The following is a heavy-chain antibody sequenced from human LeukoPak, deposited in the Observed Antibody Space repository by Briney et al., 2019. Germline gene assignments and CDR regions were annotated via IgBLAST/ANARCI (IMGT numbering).Heavy chain of an antibody. CDR1: GYTFTSYY. CDR3: ARDPGGVTSRTSPYSDY. D-gene: IGHD2-21*02. Sequence: ASVKVSCKASGYTFTSYYMHWVRQAPGQGLEWMGIINPSGGSTGYAQKFQGRVTMTRDTSTSTVYMELSSLRSEDTAVYYCARDPGGVTSRTSPYSDYWGQGALVTVSS. V-gene: IGHV1-46*01. J-gene: IGHJ4*02. CDR2: INPSGGST.